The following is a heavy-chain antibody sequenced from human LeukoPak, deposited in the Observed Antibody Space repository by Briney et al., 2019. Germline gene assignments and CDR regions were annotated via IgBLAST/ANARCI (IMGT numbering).Heavy chain of an antibody. D-gene: IGHD1-7*01. CDR2: ISSSSSYI. V-gene: IGHV3-21*01. CDR3: ARDGQTGTTVY. CDR1: GFTFSYSW. J-gene: IGHJ4*02. Sequence: PGGSLRLSCAASGFTFSYSWLHWVRQAPGKGLEWVSSISSSSSYIYYADSVKGRFTISRDNAKNSLHLQMNSLRAEDTAVYYCARDGQTGTTVYWGQGTLVTVSS.